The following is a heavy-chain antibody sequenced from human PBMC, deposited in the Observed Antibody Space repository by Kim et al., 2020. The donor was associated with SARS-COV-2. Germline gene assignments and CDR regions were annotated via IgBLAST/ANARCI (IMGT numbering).Heavy chain of an antibody. D-gene: IGHD4-17*01. CDR3: ARHYGGWRTVTTRERYYYYYYMGV. J-gene: IGHJ6*03. CDR1: GGSINISSYY. CDR2: IYYSGST. Sequence: SETLSLTCTVSGGSINISSYYWGWIRQPPGKGLEWIGSIYYSGSTYYNPSLKSRVTISVDTSKNQFSLKLSSVTAADTAVYYCARHYGGWRTVTTRERYYYYYYMGVWGKGTTVTVTS. V-gene: IGHV4-39*01.